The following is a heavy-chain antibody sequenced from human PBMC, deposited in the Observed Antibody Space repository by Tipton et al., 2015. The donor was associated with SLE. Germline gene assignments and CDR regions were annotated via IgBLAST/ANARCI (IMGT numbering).Heavy chain of an antibody. J-gene: IGHJ3*02. D-gene: IGHD4-17*01. V-gene: IGHV4-4*07. CDR2: IYNGGNT. CDR3: ARDLTYGDDLLVAFDI. CDR1: GGVISEYY. Sequence: TLSLTCTVSGGVISEYYLGWIRQPAGKGLEWIGRIYNGGNTKYNPSLESRVTLSADASKAQFSLKLTSVTAADTAVYYCARDLTYGDDLLVAFDIWGQGTMVTVSS.